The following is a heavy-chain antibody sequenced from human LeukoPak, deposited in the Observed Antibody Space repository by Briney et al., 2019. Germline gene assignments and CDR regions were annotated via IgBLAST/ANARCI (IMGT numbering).Heavy chain of an antibody. V-gene: IGHV4-34*01. J-gene: IGHJ5*02. D-gene: IGHD3-10*01. CDR3: ARGESGGYYGSGSYYMGHNWFDP. CDR2: INHSGST. CDR1: GGSFSGYY. Sequence: ETLSLTCAVYGGSFSGYYWSWIRQPPGKGLEWIGEINHSGSTNYNPSLKSRVTISVDTSKNQFSLKLSSVTAADTAVYYCARGESGGYYGSGSYYMGHNWFDPWGQGTLVTVSS.